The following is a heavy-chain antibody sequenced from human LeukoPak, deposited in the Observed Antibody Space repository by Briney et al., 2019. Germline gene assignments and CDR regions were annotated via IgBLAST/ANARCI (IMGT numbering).Heavy chain of an antibody. CDR3: ARGLRNYYGSGSYYAPLDY. CDR1: GYTFTGYY. D-gene: IGHD3-10*01. Sequence: ASVKVSCKASGYTFTGYYMHWVRQAPGQGLEWMGWMNPNSGNTGYAQKFQGRVTMTRNTSISTAYMELSSLRSEDTAVYYCARGLRNYYGSGSYYAPLDYWGQGTLVTVSS. J-gene: IGHJ4*02. V-gene: IGHV1-8*02. CDR2: MNPNSGNT.